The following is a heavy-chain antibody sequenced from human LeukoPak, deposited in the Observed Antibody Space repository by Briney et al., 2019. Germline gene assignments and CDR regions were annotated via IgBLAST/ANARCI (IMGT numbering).Heavy chain of an antibody. CDR2: IYSGGNT. J-gene: IGHJ4*02. CDR3: ARRAGEYSHPYDY. Sequence: GGSLRLTCTVSGFTVSSNSWSWVRQAPGKGLEWVSFIYSGGNTHYSDSVKGRFTISRDNSKNTLYLQMNSLRAEDTAIYYCARRAGEYSHPYDYWGQGTLVTVSS. CDR1: GFTVSSNS. V-gene: IGHV3-53*01. D-gene: IGHD2-15*01.